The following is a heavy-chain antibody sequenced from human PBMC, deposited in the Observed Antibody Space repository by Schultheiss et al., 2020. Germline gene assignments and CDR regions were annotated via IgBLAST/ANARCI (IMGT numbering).Heavy chain of an antibody. J-gene: IGHJ6*03. V-gene: IGHV4-39*07. Sequence: SETLSLTCTVSGGSISSSSYYWGWIRQPPGKGLEWIGSIYYSGSTYYNPSLKSRVTISVDKSKNQFSLKLSSVTAADTAVYYCARGRVDITIFGVVSPPYYYYYMDVWGKGTTVTVSS. CDR1: GGSISSSSYY. CDR3: ARGRVDITIFGVVSPPYYYYYMDV. D-gene: IGHD3-3*01. CDR2: IYYSGST.